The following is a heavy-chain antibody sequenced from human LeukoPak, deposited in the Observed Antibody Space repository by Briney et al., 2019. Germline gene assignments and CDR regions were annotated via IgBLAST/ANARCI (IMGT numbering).Heavy chain of an antibody. CDR2: ISNKTYGGTT. D-gene: IGHD2-2*01. V-gene: IGHV3-15*01. CDR3: ARGLCSSTGCYQGPFDF. J-gene: IGHJ4*02. CDR1: GFVFSSAW. Sequence: GGSLRLSCAASGFVFSSAWMTWVRQAPGKGLERGGHISNKTYGGTTDYAAPVKDRFIISRDDSKNTLYLQMNRLRTDDTAVYYCARGLCSSTGCYQGPFDFWGQGMLVTVSS.